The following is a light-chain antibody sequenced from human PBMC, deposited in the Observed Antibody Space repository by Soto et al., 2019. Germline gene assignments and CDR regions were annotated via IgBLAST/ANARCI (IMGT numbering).Light chain of an antibody. CDR3: ALSLPRGVWE. V-gene: IGLV8-61*01. J-gene: IGLJ3*02. CDR1: SDSVSTSSY. Sequence: QTVVTQEPSFSVSPGGTMTLTCGLTSDSVSTSSYPSWYQQTPGQAPRTLIYSTNTRSSGVPDRFSGSILGNKAALTITGAQADGESDYYCALSLPRGVWEFGGGTKLTVL. CDR2: STN.